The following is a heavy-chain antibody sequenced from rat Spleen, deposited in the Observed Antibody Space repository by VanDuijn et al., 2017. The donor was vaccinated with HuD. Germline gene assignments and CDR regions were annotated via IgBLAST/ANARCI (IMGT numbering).Heavy chain of an antibody. Sequence: EIQLQESGPGLVKPSQSLSLTCSVTGYTITSGYDWSWIRKFPGNKMEWMGYISYSGSTNYNPSLKSRISITRDTSKNQFFLQLNSVNNEDTATYYCARYAIRGFDYWGQGVMVTVSS. CDR2: ISYSGST. CDR1: GYTITSGY. V-gene: IGHV3-4*01. CDR3: ARYAIRGFDY. D-gene: IGHD4-3*01. J-gene: IGHJ2*01.